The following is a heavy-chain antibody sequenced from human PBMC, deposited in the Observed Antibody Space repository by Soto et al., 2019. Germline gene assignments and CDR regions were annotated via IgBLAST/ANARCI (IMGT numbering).Heavy chain of an antibody. CDR1: GFTFSSYW. V-gene: IGHV3-7*05. D-gene: IGHD3-3*01. Sequence: EVQLVESGGGLVQPGGSLRLSCAASGFTFSSYWMSWVRQAPGKGLEWVANIKQDGSEKYYVDSVKGRFTISRDNAKNSLYLQMNSLRAEDTAVYYCASDTIFEYYYYGMDVWGRGTTVTVSS. CDR3: ASDTIFEYYYYGMDV. CDR2: IKQDGSEK. J-gene: IGHJ6*02.